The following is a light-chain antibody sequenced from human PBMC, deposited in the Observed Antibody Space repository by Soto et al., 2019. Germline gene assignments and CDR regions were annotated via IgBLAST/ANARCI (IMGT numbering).Light chain of an antibody. J-gene: IGKJ5*01. CDR1: QSVFYSSNNKNY. CDR2: WAS. CDR3: QQYYSTYVT. V-gene: IGKV4-1*01. Sequence: DIVMTQSPDSLAVSLGERATINCKSSQSVFYSSNNKNYLAWYQQKPGQPPKLLIYWASTRESGVPDRFSGSGSGTDFTLTISSLQAEDVAVYCCQQYYSTYVTFGQGTRLEIK.